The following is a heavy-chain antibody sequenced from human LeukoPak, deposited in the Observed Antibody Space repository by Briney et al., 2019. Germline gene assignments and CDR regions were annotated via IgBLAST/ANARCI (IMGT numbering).Heavy chain of an antibody. J-gene: IGHJ5*02. D-gene: IGHD3-10*01. CDR3: ARSHGSGSYYTS. Sequence: ASVKVSCKASGYTFTSYAMHWVRQAPGQRLEWMGWINVGNGYTHYSQEFQGRLTITRDTSASTAYMELSSLRSGDMAVYYCARSHGSGSYYTSWGQGILVTVSS. V-gene: IGHV1-3*03. CDR1: GYTFTSYA. CDR2: INVGNGYT.